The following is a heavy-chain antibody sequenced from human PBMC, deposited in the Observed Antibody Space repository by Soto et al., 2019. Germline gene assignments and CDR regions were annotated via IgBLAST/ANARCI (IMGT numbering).Heavy chain of an antibody. CDR1: GYTFTSYG. D-gene: IGHD2-15*01. CDR3: ARDLGVVASHYYYYVMDG. V-gene: IGHV1-18*01. CDR2: ISAYNGNT. J-gene: IGHJ6*02. Sequence: ASVKVSCKASGYTFTSYGISWVRQAPGQGLEWMGWISAYNGNTNYAQKLQGRVTMTTDTSTSTAYMELRSLRSDDTAVYYCARDLGVVASHYYYYVMDGWAQGTTVTVSS.